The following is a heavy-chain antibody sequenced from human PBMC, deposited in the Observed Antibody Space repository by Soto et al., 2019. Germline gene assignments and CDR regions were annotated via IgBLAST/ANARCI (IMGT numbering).Heavy chain of an antibody. Sequence: QVQLVQSGAEVKKPGSSVKVSCKASGGTFSSYAISWVRQAPGQGLEWMGGIIPIFGTANNAQKFQGRVTITADEATRKAYVELSSLRSEDTAVYYCASPRYCSGGSCYHYFAHWGQGTLVTVSS. V-gene: IGHV1-69*12. CDR3: ASPRYCSGGSCYHYFAH. D-gene: IGHD2-15*01. CDR2: IIPIFGTA. CDR1: GGTFSSYA. J-gene: IGHJ4*02.